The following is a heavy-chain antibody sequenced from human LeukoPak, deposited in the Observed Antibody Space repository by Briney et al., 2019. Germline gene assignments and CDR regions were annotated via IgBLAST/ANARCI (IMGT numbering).Heavy chain of an antibody. Sequence: PSKTLSLTCAVYGGSFSGYYWSWIRQPPGKGLEWIGEINHSGSTNYNPSLKSRVTISVDTSKNQFSLKLSSVTAADTAVYYCARVSGSYWGYFDYWGQGTLVTVSS. V-gene: IGHV4-34*01. D-gene: IGHD1-26*01. CDR2: INHSGST. J-gene: IGHJ4*02. CDR3: ARVSGSYWGYFDY. CDR1: GGSFSGYY.